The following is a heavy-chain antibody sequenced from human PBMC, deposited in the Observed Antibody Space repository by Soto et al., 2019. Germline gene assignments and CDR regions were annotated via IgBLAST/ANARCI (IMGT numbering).Heavy chain of an antibody. V-gene: IGHV1-18*01. CDR2: ISAYNGNT. CDR3: ARREYSGYVLDY. Sequence: QVQLVQSGAEVKKPGASVKVSCKASGYTFTSYGISWVRQAPGQGLEWMGWISAYNGNTNYAQKFQGWVTMTRDTSISTAYMELSRLRSDDTAVYYCARREYSGYVLDYWGQGTLVTVSS. J-gene: IGHJ4*02. CDR1: GYTFTSYG. D-gene: IGHD5-12*01.